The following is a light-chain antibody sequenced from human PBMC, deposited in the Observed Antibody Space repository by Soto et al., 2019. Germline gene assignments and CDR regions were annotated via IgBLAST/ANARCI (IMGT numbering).Light chain of an antibody. CDR1: QIISNF. Sequence: DIQMTQSPSSLSASVGDRVTITCRASQIISNFLNWYQQKPGKAPELLIYAASSLHSGVPSRFSGSGSGTNFSLTISSLQPEDFATYSCQQSYTTPYTFGQGTKLEIK. CDR2: AAS. J-gene: IGKJ2*01. V-gene: IGKV1-39*01. CDR3: QQSYTTPYT.